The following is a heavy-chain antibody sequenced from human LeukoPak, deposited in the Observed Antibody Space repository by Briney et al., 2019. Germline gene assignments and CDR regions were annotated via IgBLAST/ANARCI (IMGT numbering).Heavy chain of an antibody. V-gene: IGHV4-34*01. CDR3: ARARCSDDSCYTGYY. CDR1: GGSFNYYY. CDR2: INHSGST. Sequence: SETLSLTCAVSGGSFNYYYWNWIRQPPGRGLEWIGEINHSGSTNYNPSLKSRVTMSVDTSKNQISLKMSSVTAADTAVYFCARARCSDDSCYTGYYWGQGTLVTVSS. D-gene: IGHD2-15*01. J-gene: IGHJ4*02.